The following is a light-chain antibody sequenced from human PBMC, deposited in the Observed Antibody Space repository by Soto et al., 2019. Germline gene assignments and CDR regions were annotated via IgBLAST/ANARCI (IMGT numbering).Light chain of an antibody. Sequence: DIVMTQTPLSLPVTPGEPASISCRSSQSLLDSDDGNTYLNWFQQRPGQSPRRLIYQVSNRDSGVPDRFSGSGSGTDFTLKISRVEAEDVGVYYCMQATHWPWTFGQGTKVDIK. V-gene: IGKV2-30*01. CDR1: QSLLDSDDGNTY. CDR3: MQATHWPWT. CDR2: QVS. J-gene: IGKJ1*01.